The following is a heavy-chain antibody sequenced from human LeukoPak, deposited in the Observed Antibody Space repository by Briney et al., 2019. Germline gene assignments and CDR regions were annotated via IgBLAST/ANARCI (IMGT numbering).Heavy chain of an antibody. D-gene: IGHD1-26*01. CDR3: ARDYGWELLPYYFDY. CDR2: ISGYSGNT. V-gene: IGHV1-18*01. J-gene: IGHJ4*02. Sequence: ASVMVSCKTSGYSFSRKGISWVRQAPGQGPEWMGWISGYSGNTNYAQNLQGRVTITTDTSTSTAYMELRSLRSDDTAVYYCARDYGWELLPYYFDYWGRGTLVTVSS. CDR1: GYSFSRKG.